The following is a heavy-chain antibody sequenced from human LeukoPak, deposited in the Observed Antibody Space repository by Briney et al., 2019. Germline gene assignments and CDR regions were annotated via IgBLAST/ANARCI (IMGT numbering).Heavy chain of an antibody. CDR1: GFTFSSYG. Sequence: GGSLRLSCAASGFTFSSYGMSWVRQAPGKGLEWVSGVSGGGFDTYYTDSVKGRFTISRDNSKNMVYLQMNSLRAEDTAVYYCTRRAGGNLYDLDNWGQGTLVTVSS. CDR2: VSGGGFDT. D-gene: IGHD2-8*02. J-gene: IGHJ4*02. CDR3: TRRAGGNLYDLDN. V-gene: IGHV3-23*01.